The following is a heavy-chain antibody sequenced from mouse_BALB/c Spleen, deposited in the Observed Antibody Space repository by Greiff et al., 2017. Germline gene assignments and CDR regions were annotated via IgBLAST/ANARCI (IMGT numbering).Heavy chain of an antibody. J-gene: IGHJ3*01. CDR1: GFTFSSFG. CDR2: ISSGSSTI. Sequence: EVQGVESGGGLVQPGGSRKLSCAASGFTFSSFGMHWVRQAPEKGLEWVAYISSGSSTIYYADTVKGRFTISRDNPKNTLFLQMTSLRSEDTAMYYCARYSSWGGFAYWGQGTLVTVSA. D-gene: IGHD4-1*01. CDR3: ARYSSWGGFAY. V-gene: IGHV5-17*02.